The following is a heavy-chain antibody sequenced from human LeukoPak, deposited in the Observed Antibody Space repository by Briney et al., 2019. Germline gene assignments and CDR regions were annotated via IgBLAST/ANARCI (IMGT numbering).Heavy chain of an antibody. V-gene: IGHV2-5*01. CDR1: GFSLTTSGVG. J-gene: IGHJ2*01. Sequence: SGPTLVNPTQTLTLTCSFSGFSLTTSGVGVAWTRQPPGKAPEWLALIYWNDDQRYTPSLKNRLTITKDTSKNPVVLTMTDVDPVDTATYYCAHIPPYYYDATAFPWYFDLWGRGTLVTVSS. D-gene: IGHD3-22*01. CDR2: IYWNDDQ. CDR3: AHIPPYYYDATAFPWYFDL.